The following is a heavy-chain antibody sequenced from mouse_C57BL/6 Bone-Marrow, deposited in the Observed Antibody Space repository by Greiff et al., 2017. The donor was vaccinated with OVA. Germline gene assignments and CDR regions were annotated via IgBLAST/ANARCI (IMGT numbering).Heavy chain of an antibody. Sequence: QVQLKESGAELVKPGASVKLSCKASGYTFTSYWMHWVKQRPGKGLEWIGMIHPNSGSTNYNEKLKSKATMTVDKSSSPAYLQLISLTSSDSAVDYCAGTSYWYYYVWCTGTTVTVSS. V-gene: IGHV1-64*01. D-gene: IGHD3-1*01. CDR3: AGTSYWYYYV. J-gene: IGHJ1*03. CDR2: IHPNSGST. CDR1: GYTFTSYW.